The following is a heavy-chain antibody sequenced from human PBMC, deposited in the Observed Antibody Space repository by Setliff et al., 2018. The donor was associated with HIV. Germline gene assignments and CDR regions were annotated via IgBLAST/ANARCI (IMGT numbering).Heavy chain of an antibody. Sequence: ASVKVSCKASGYTFSTYSLHWVRQAPGQSLEWIGWINVGKGDTKYSQAFQDRITITRDTSANTAYMELSSLRSDDTAVYFCARGALLAVFDFDHWGHGTLVTSPQ. V-gene: IGHV1-3*01. CDR3: ARGALLAVFDFDH. D-gene: IGHD3-3*02. J-gene: IGHJ4*01. CDR1: GYTFSTYS. CDR2: INVGKGDT.